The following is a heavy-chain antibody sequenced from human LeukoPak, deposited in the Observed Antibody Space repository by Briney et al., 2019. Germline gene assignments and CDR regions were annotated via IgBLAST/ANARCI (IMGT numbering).Heavy chain of an antibody. Sequence: ASVKVSCKASGYTFTSYAMHWVRQAPGQRLEWMGWINAGNGNTKYSQKFQGRVTITRDTSASTAYMELSSLRSEDTAVYYYARGAYYDFWSGYPAPVDYWGQGTLVTVSS. CDR2: INAGNGNT. CDR1: GYTFTSYA. D-gene: IGHD3-3*01. CDR3: ARGAYYDFWSGYPAPVDY. V-gene: IGHV1-3*01. J-gene: IGHJ4*02.